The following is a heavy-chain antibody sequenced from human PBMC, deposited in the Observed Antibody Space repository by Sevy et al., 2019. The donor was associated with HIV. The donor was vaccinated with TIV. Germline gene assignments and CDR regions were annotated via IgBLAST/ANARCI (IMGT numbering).Heavy chain of an antibody. CDR2: IYTSVST. V-gene: IGHV4-4*07. J-gene: IGHJ3*02. CDR1: GGSISSYY. CDR3: ARGPDASDI. Sequence: SETLSLTCTVSGGSISSYYWSWIPQPAGKGLEWIRRIYTSVSTNYNPSLKSRVTMSVDTSKNQFSLKLSSVTAADTAVYYCARGPDASDIWGHGTMVTVS.